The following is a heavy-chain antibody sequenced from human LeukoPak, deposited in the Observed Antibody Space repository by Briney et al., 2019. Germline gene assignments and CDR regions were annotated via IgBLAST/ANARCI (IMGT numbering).Heavy chain of an antibody. CDR2: INHSGGT. Sequence: SETLSLTCAVYGGSFSGYYWSWIRQPPGKGLEGVGEINHSGGTNYNASLKSRVTISVDTSKNQFSLKLSSVTAADTVVYYCARPRGYCSGGSCYRKYYYYYYMDVWGKGTTVTVSS. V-gene: IGHV4-34*01. D-gene: IGHD2-15*01. CDR3: ARPRGYCSGGSCYRKYYYYYYMDV. CDR1: GGSFSGYY. J-gene: IGHJ6*03.